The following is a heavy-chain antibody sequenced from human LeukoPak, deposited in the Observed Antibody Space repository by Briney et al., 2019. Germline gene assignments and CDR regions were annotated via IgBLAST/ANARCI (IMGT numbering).Heavy chain of an antibody. V-gene: IGHV3-66*01. J-gene: IGHJ6*02. CDR2: IYSGRST. Sequence: GGSLRLSCAASGFTVSSNYLSWVRQAPAKGLEWVSVIYSGRSTYYADSVQGRFTISRDNSKNTLYLQMNSLRAEDTAVYYCARATLWFGELSQYYYYGMDVWGQGTTVSVSS. CDR1: GFTVSSNY. CDR3: ARATLWFGELSQYYYYGMDV. D-gene: IGHD3-10*01.